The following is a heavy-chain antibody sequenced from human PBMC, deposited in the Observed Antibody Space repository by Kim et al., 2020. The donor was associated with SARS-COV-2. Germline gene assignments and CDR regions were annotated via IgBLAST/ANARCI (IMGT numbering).Heavy chain of an antibody. CDR3: ARDISFRMIVVVQKGPLLFDY. J-gene: IGHJ4*02. CDR2: ISSSGSTM. CDR1: GFTFNDYY. V-gene: IGHV3-11*01. D-gene: IGHD3-22*01. Sequence: GGSLRLSCTASGFTFNDYYMSWIRQAPGKGLEWVSYISSSGSTMYYADSVKGRFTISRDNAKNSLYLEMNSLRAEDTAVYYCARDISFRMIVVVQKGPLLFDYWGQGTLVTVSS.